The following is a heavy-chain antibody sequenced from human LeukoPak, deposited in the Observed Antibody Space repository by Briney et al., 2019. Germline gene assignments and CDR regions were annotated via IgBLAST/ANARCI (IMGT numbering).Heavy chain of an antibody. D-gene: IGHD3-10*01. J-gene: IGHJ5*02. CDR3: AKDLLRDRWFGES. CDR2: IRYEGSSK. Sequence: PGGSLRLSCATSGFTFSDHALHWVRQAPDKGLEWVAFIRYEGSSKYYADSVKGRFTISRDNSKDTLYLQMDSLRPEDTAVYYCAKDLLRDRWFGESWGQGTLVTVSS. V-gene: IGHV3-30*02. CDR1: GFTFSDHA.